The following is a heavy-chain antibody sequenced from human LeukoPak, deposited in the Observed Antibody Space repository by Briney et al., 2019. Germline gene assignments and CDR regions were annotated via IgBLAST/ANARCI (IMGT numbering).Heavy chain of an antibody. CDR2: IIPIFGTA. V-gene: IGHV1-69*05. D-gene: IGHD1-14*01. Sequence: VASVKVSCKASGGTFSSYAISWVRQAPGQGLEWMGGIIPIFGTANYAQKFQGRVTITTDESTSTAYMELSSLRSEDTAVYYCATISLTRDYFDYWGQGTLVTVSS. J-gene: IGHJ4*02. CDR1: GGTFSSYA. CDR3: ATISLTRDYFDY.